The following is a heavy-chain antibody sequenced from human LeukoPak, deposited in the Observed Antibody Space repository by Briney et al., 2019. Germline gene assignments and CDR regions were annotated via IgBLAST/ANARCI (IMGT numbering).Heavy chain of an antibody. D-gene: IGHD2/OR15-2a*01. Sequence: GGSLRLSCAASGFAFSKAWMSWVRQAPGKGLEWVGRIKSKADAGTTDYAAPVKGRFTISRDDSKNTLFLQMNTLKTGDTAMYYCTSDDPVNRSWGQGTLVTVSS. CDR3: TSDDPVNRS. V-gene: IGHV3-15*01. CDR1: GFAFSKAW. CDR2: IKSKADAGTT. J-gene: IGHJ4*02.